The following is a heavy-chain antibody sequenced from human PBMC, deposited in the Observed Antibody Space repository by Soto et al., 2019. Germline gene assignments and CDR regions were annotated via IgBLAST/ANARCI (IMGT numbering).Heavy chain of an antibody. D-gene: IGHD6-13*01. CDR1: GYTFTSYG. CDR3: ARGRPIAAAGMVGYYYYYYGMDV. CDR2: ISAYNGNT. J-gene: IGHJ6*02. Sequence: ASVKVSCKASGYTFTSYGISWVRQAPGQGLEWMGWISAYNGNTNYAQKLQGRVTMTTDTSTSTAYMELRSLRSDDTAVYYCARGRPIAAAGMVGYYYYYYGMDVWGQGTTVTAP. V-gene: IGHV1-18*04.